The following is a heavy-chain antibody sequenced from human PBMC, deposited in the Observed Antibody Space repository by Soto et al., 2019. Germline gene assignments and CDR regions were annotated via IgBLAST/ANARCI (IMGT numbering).Heavy chain of an antibody. J-gene: IGHJ3*02. CDR3: ARVGKITMIVVAHDAFDI. V-gene: IGHV4-59*01. CDR1: GGSISSYY. Sequence: SETLSLTCTVSGGSISSYYWSWIRQPTGKGLEWIGYIYYSGSTNYNPSLKSRVTISVDTSKNQFSLKLSSVTAADTAVYYCARVGKITMIVVAHDAFDIWGQGTMVTVSS. CDR2: IYYSGST. D-gene: IGHD3-22*01.